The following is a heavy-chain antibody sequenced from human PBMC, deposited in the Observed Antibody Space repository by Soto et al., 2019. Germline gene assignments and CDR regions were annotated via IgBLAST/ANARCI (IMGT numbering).Heavy chain of an antibody. CDR2: ISSSGSTI. D-gene: IGHD4-17*01. V-gene: IGHV3-11*01. CDR3: ARLMDRYGDYCHAFDI. CDR1: GFTFSDYY. J-gene: IGHJ3*02. Sequence: GGSLRLSCAASGFTFSDYYMSWIRQAPGKGLEWVSYISSSGSTIYYADSVKGRFTISRDNAKNSLYLQMNSLRAEDTAVYYCARLMDRYGDYCHAFDIWGQGTMVTVSS.